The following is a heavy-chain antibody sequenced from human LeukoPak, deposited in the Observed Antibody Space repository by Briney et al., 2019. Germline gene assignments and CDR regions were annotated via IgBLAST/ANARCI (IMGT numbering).Heavy chain of an antibody. CDR2: INHSGST. J-gene: IGHJ4*02. V-gene: IGHV4-34*01. CDR3: ARGYCSGGSCYHKY. Sequence: SETLSLTCAVYGGSFSGYYWSWIRQPPGKGLEWIGEINHSGSTNYNPSLKSRVTISVDTSKNQFSLKLSSVTAADTAVYYCARGYCSGGSCYHKYWGQGTLVTVSS. CDR1: GGSFSGYY. D-gene: IGHD2-15*01.